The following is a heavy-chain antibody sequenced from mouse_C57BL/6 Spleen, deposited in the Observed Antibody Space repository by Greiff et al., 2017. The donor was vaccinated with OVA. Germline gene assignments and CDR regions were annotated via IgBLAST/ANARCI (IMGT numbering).Heavy chain of an antibody. Sequence: EVQRVESGGDLVKPGGSLKLSCAASGFTFSSYGMSWVRQTPDKRLEWVATISSGGSYTYYPDSVKGRFTISRDNAKNTLYLQMSSLKSEDTAMYYCARADYYGSSYPYYFDYWGQGTTLTVSS. J-gene: IGHJ2*01. V-gene: IGHV5-6*01. CDR3: ARADYYGSSYPYYFDY. D-gene: IGHD1-1*01. CDR2: ISSGGSYT. CDR1: GFTFSSYG.